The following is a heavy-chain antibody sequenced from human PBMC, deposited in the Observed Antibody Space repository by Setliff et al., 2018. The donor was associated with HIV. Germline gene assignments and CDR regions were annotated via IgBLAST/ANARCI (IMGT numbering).Heavy chain of an antibody. Sequence: GGSLRLSCAASGFTFSNYNINWVRQAPGKGLEWVSSISRSSSYIYYADSVKGRFTISRDDAKNSLYLQMNSLRAEDTAVYHCTRGYSGVAIYAFDIWGQGTVVTVSS. CDR2: ISRSSSYI. J-gene: IGHJ3*02. V-gene: IGHV3-21*04. CDR1: GFTFSNYN. CDR3: TRGYSGVAIYAFDI. D-gene: IGHD5-12*01.